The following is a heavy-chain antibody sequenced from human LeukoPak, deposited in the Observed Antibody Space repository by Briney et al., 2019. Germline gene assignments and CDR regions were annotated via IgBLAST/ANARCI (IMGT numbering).Heavy chain of an antibody. D-gene: IGHD6-13*01. CDR3: ARALAAADSFDY. CDR2: INHSGST. CDR1: GGSFSGYY. J-gene: IGHJ4*02. V-gene: IGHV4-34*01. Sequence: SETLSLTCAVYGGSFSGYYWSWIRQPPGKGLEWIGEINHSGSTNYNPSLKSRVTISVDTSKSQFSLKLSSVTAADTAVYYCARALAAADSFDYWGQGTLVTVSS.